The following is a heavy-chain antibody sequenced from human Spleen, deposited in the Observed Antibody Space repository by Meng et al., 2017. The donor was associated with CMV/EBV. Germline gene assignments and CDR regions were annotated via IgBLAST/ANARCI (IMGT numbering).Heavy chain of an antibody. V-gene: IGHV4-39*07. CDR1: GASITSSSYF. Sequence: GSLRLSCTVSGASITSSSYFWNWIRQSPGKGLEWIGSLSYGGSIYYNSSLKSRVTISVDTSKNQFSLKLSSATAADTAVYYCARLQEITTTTGYNWFDPWGQGTLVTVSS. J-gene: IGHJ5*02. CDR3: ARLQEITTTTGYNWFDP. D-gene: IGHD5-24*01. CDR2: LSYGGSI.